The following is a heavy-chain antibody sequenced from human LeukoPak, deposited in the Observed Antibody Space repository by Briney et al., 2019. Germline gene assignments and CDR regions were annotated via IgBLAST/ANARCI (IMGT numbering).Heavy chain of an antibody. D-gene: IGHD3-3*01. V-gene: IGHV3-7*03. J-gene: IGHJ6*02. Sequence: GGSLRLSCAASGFTFSSYWMSWVRQAPGKGLEWVANIKQDGSEKYYVDSVKGRFTISRDNAKNSLYLQMNSLRAEDTAVYYCARDLRFLEWFNYYYYGMDVWGQGTTVTVSS. CDR2: IKQDGSEK. CDR3: ARDLRFLEWFNYYYYGMDV. CDR1: GFTFSSYW.